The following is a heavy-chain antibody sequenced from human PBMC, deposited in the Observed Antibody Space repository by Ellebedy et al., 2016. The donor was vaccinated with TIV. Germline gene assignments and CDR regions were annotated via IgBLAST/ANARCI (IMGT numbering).Heavy chain of an antibody. J-gene: IGHJ4*02. CDR1: GFTFSSYA. CDR2: ISGSGGNA. CDR3: AKGTQWLVPKTVDS. Sequence: PGGSLRLSCEASGFTFSSYAMTRVRQAPGKGLEWVSAISGSGGNAYSAHSVKGRLTISRDNSKYMLYLQMNSLRAEDTAVYYCAKGTQWLVPKTVDSWGQGTLVTVSS. D-gene: IGHD6-19*01. V-gene: IGHV3-23*01.